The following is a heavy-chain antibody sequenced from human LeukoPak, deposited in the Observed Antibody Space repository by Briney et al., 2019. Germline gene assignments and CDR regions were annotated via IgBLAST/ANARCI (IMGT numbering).Heavy chain of an antibody. CDR3: ARDGLDCSGGSCYSFGAVYYMDV. CDR2: IYTSGST. CDR1: GGSISSYY. V-gene: IGHV4-4*07. J-gene: IGHJ6*03. D-gene: IGHD2-15*01. Sequence: SETLSLTCTVSGGSISSYYWSWIRQPAGKGLEWIGRIYTSGSTNYNPSLKSRVTMSVDTSKNQFSLKLSSVTAEDTAVYYCARDGLDCSGGSCYSFGAVYYMDVWGKGTTVTISS.